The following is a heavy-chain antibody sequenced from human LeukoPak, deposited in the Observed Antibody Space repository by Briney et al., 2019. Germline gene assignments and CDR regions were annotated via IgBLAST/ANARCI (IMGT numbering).Heavy chain of an antibody. J-gene: IGHJ4*02. CDR2: IYPGDSNT. CDR3: ARHDRGTTVIPD. D-gene: IGHD4-17*01. CDR1: GYTFTSYD. V-gene: IGHV5-51*01. Sequence: GASVKVSCKASGYTFTSYDINWVRQATGQGLEWMGIIYPGDSNTRYSPTFQGQVTISADKSISTAYLQWSSLKASDTAMYYCARHDRGTTVIPDWGQGTLVTVSS.